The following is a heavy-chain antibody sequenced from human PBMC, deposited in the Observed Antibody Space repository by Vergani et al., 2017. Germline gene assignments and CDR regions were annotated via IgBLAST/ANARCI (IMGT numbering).Heavy chain of an antibody. Sequence: VELLESGGGLAQPGGSLRVSCSASGFRVTTYYMSWVRQAPGKGLEWVSVISGSGGSTYYADSVKGRFTISRDNSKNTLYLQMNSLRAEDTAVYYCAKDRISGSYYVANFDYWGQGTLVTVSS. CDR2: ISGSGGST. CDR3: AKDRISGSYYVANFDY. V-gene: IGHV3-23*01. D-gene: IGHD1-26*01. CDR1: GFRVTTYY. J-gene: IGHJ4*02.